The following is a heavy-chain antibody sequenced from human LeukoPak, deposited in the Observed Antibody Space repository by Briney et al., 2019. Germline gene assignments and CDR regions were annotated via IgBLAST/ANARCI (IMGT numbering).Heavy chain of an antibody. CDR2: IYYSGST. D-gene: IGHD3-3*01. CDR1: GGSISSSSYY. Sequence: SETLSLTCTVSGGSISSSSYYWGWIRQPPGEGLEWIGSIYYSGSTYYNPSLKSRVTISVDTSKIQFSLKLSSVTAADTAVYYWARSLGGRAYYDFWSGYPDAFDIWGQGTMVTVSS. V-gene: IGHV4-39*01. CDR3: ARSLGGRAYYDFWSGYPDAFDI. J-gene: IGHJ3*02.